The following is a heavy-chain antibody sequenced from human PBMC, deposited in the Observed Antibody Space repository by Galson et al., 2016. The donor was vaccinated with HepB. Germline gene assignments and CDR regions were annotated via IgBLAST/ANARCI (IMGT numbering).Heavy chain of an antibody. D-gene: IGHD3-10*01. CDR2: VFYSGSTA. V-gene: IGHV4-59*01. J-gene: IGHJ3*02. Sequence: EPLSLTCTVSGDPMTNYFWNWIRQTPEKGLEWIGYVFYSGSTANYHPSLKSRATISVDTSKKQFSLKLRSVTAADTAVYYCARRITIIQGIVWDAFDIWGQGTKVTV. CDR1: GDPMTNYF. CDR3: ARRITIIQGIVWDAFDI.